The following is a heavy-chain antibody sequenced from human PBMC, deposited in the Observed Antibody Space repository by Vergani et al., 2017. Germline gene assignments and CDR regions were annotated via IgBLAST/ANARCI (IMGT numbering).Heavy chain of an antibody. J-gene: IGHJ6*02. CDR3: AKDRPTNMFRGAYGMDV. Sequence: HVQMVESGGGVVQPGRSLRLSCAASGLTFSTCGMHWVRQAPGKGLEWVAFIRFDGSNKYYGDSVNGRFIISRDNSKNTVDLRMNSLRTDDTAIYYCAKDRPTNMFRGAYGMDVWGQGTTVTVSS. CDR1: GLTFSTCG. CDR2: IRFDGSNK. V-gene: IGHV3-30*02. D-gene: IGHD3-10*01.